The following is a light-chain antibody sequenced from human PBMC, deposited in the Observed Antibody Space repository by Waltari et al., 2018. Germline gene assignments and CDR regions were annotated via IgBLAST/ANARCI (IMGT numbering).Light chain of an antibody. Sequence: EIVLTQSQGTLSLSPGERATLSCRASQSVGRYLVWYQQKPGQAPRLLIYGASSRAAGIPDRFSGSGSGTDFSLTISRLEPEDFAVYYCQNHERLPAVFGQGTKVEIK. CDR3: QNHERLPAV. CDR1: QSVGRY. J-gene: IGKJ1*01. V-gene: IGKV3-20*01. CDR2: GAS.